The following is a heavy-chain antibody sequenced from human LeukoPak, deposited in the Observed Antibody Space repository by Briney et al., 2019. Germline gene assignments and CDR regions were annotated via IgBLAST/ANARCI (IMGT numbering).Heavy chain of an antibody. CDR1: GFSLSSGYS. V-gene: IGHV4-38-2*01. D-gene: IGHD2-2*01. CDR2: IRHGGRT. CDR3: ARLPAGSRYYYHYYMDV. J-gene: IGHJ6*03. Sequence: PSETLSLTCAGSGFSLSSGYSWGWIRPPPGKGLEWIGSIRHGGRTYYNRSLKSRVTISVDTSKTQFSLKLSSVTAADTAVYYCARLPAGSRYYYHYYMDVWGKGTTVTVSS.